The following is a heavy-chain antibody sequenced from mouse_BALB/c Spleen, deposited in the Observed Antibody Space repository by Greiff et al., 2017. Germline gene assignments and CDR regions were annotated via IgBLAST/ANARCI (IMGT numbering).Heavy chain of an antibody. CDR2: IDPYDSET. Sequence: VKLQESGAELVRPGASVKLSCKASGYTFTSYWMNWVKQRPEQGLEWIGRIDPYDSETHYNQKFKDKAILTVDKSSSTAYMQLSSLTSEDSAVYYCARQRDSSGAMDYWGQGTSVTVSS. D-gene: IGHD3-2*01. V-gene: IGHV1-52*01. J-gene: IGHJ4*01. CDR1: GYTFTSYW. CDR3: ARQRDSSGAMDY.